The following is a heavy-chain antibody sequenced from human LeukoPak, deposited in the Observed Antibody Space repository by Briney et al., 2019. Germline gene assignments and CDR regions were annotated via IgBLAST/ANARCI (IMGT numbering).Heavy chain of an antibody. D-gene: IGHD6-19*01. CDR1: GFTVSSNY. CDR3: AGDKTTGGWYEFDY. J-gene: IGHJ4*02. CDR2: ISNDGDT. Sequence: GGSLRLSCAASGFTVSSNYVSWVRQGPGKGLECVSVISNDGDTYYADSVKGRFTISRDTSKNTVSLQMNSLRAEDTAVYYCAGDKTTGGWYEFDYWGQGTLVTVSS. V-gene: IGHV3-53*01.